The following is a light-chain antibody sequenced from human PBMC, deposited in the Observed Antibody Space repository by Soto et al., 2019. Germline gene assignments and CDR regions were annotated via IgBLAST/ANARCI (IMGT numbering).Light chain of an antibody. Sequence: QSALTQPACVSGSPGQSIAISCTGTSSDVGGYNYVSWYQQHPGKAPKLIIYDVTNRPSGVSNRFSGSKSGNTASLTISGLEAEDEADYYCSSYTSSRTYVFGTGTKLTVL. V-gene: IGLV2-14*01. J-gene: IGLJ1*01. CDR3: SSYTSSRTYV. CDR2: DVT. CDR1: SSDVGGYNY.